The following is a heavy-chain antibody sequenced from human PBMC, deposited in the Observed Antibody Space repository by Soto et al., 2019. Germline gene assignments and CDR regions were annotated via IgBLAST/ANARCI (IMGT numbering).Heavy chain of an antibody. J-gene: IGHJ4*02. CDR3: ARRYSYGHFDY. V-gene: IGHV4-59*08. Sequence: QVQLQESGPGLVKPSGTLSLACTVSGASVSNSYWSWIRQPPGKGLEWIGYIHDSVTTTYNPSLKSRVTISVDTSKNQFSLKLNSVTAADTAVYYCARRYSYGHFDYWGQGTLVTVSS. CDR2: IHDSVTT. CDR1: GASVSNSY. D-gene: IGHD1-1*01.